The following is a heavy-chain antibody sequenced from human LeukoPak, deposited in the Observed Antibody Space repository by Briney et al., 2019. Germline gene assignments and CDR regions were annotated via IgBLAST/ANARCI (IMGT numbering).Heavy chain of an antibody. D-gene: IGHD5-18*01. Sequence: SVKVSCKASGGTFSSYAISWGRQAPGQGLEWMGGFIPIFGTANYAQRFQGRVTITPDKSTSTAYMELSSLRSEDTAVYYCAREGGYSYAGNWFDPWGQGTLVTVSS. J-gene: IGHJ5*02. CDR2: FIPIFGTA. CDR1: GGTFSSYA. V-gene: IGHV1-69*06. CDR3: AREGGYSYAGNWFDP.